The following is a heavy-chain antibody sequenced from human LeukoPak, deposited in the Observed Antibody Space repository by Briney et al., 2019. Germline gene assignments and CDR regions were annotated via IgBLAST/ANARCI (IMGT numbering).Heavy chain of an antibody. CDR1: GFTYSNHA. CDR3: ARDSSGPAF. V-gene: IGHV3-53*01. Sequence: GGSLRLSCAASGFTYSNHAMSWVRQAPGKGLEWVSVIYRSGGTFYSDSVKGRFTISRDFSRNTLYLQMNSLRADDTAVYYCARDSSGPAFWGQGTLVTVSS. J-gene: IGHJ4*02. D-gene: IGHD6-19*01. CDR2: IYRSGGT.